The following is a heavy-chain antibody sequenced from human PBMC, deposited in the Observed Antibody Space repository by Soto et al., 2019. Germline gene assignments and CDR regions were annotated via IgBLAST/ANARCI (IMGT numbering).Heavy chain of an antibody. Sequence: ASVKVSCKASGYTFTGYYMHWVRQAPGQGLEWMGWINPNSGGTNYAQKFQGRVTMTRDTPISTAYMELSRLRSDDTAVYYCARAGGNTYGMDVWGQGTTVTVSS. D-gene: IGHD3-10*01. V-gene: IGHV1-2*02. CDR2: INPNSGGT. CDR3: ARAGGNTYGMDV. J-gene: IGHJ6*02. CDR1: GYTFTGYY.